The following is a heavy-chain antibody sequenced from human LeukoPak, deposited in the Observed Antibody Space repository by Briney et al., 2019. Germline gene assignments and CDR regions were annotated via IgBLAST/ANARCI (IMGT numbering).Heavy chain of an antibody. CDR3: ARAPRKYYDFWSGYSYFDY. V-gene: IGHV1-18*01. D-gene: IGHD3-3*01. J-gene: IGHJ4*02. CDR2: ISAYNGNT. Sequence: ASVKVSFKASGYTFTSYGISWVRQAPGQGLEWMGWISAYNGNTNYAQKLQGRVTMTTDTSTSTAYMELRSPRSDDTAVYYCARAPRKYYDFWSGYSYFDYWGQGPLVTVSS. CDR1: GYTFTSYG.